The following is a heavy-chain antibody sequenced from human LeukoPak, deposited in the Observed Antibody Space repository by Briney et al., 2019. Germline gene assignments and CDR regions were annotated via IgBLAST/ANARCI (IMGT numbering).Heavy chain of an antibody. J-gene: IGHJ5*02. Sequence: ESGPTLVKPTQTLTLTCSFSGFSLTTRGVGVAWIRQPPAKALEWLALIYWDDNKAYSPSLKHSLTITKDTSKNQVVLTMTNMDPVDTATYFCALRPKSGANWFDPWGQGTLVTVSS. CDR2: IYWDDNK. D-gene: IGHD1-26*01. V-gene: IGHV2-5*02. CDR3: ALRPKSGANWFDP. CDR1: GFSLTTRGVG.